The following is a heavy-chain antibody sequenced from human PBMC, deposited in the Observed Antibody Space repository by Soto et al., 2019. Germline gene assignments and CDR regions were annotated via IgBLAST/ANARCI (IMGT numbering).Heavy chain of an antibody. CDR3: ARDEPYYYGFDV. V-gene: IGHV4-30-4*01. J-gene: IGHJ6*02. Sequence: SETLSLTCTVSGDSISNSDYYWNWIRQSPGKGLEWIASIDYSGSTYYNPSLKSRVVISADTSKNLFSLKLRSVTAADTALYFCARDEPYYYGFDVWGQGTTVTVYS. CDR2: IDYSGST. CDR1: GDSISNSDYY.